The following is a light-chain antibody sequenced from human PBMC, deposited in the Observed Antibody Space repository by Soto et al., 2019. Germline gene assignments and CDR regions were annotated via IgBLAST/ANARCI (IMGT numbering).Light chain of an antibody. Sequence: QTVVTQEPSLTVSPGGTVTLTCAVYTGAVTSSNYLNWFQQKPGQAPRALIYSTNHKYSWTPARFSGSLLGGKAALTLSGVQPEDEADYYCLLYYGGQLGVFGGGTKLTVL. CDR1: TGAVTSSNY. CDR3: LLYYGGQLGV. V-gene: IGLV7-43*01. CDR2: STN. J-gene: IGLJ2*01.